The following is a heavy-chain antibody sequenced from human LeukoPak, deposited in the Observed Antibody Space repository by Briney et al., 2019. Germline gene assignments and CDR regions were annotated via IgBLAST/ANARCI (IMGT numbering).Heavy chain of an antibody. J-gene: IGHJ3*02. D-gene: IGHD6-13*01. CDR2: IIPIFGTA. CDR1: GYSFTSYW. V-gene: IGHV1-69*05. Sequence: KISCKGSGYSFTSYWISWVRQAPGQGLEWMGGIIPIFGTANYAQKFQGRVTITTDESTSTAYMELSSLRSEDTAVYYCARSSPSIAAAGDAFDIWGQGTMVTVSS. CDR3: ARSSPSIAAAGDAFDI.